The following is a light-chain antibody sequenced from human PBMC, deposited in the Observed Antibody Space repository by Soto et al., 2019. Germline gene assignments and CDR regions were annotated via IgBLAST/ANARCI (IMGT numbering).Light chain of an antibody. Sequence: DIQMIQSPSSLSASVGDRVTITCRASLPISNYLAWYQQKPGKAPSLVIYTASSLQTGVPSRFSGSGSGTHFTLTISSLQPEDVATYYCQQSYNTPRTFGQGTKVDIK. J-gene: IGKJ1*01. CDR1: LPISNY. CDR2: TAS. CDR3: QQSYNTPRT. V-gene: IGKV1-39*01.